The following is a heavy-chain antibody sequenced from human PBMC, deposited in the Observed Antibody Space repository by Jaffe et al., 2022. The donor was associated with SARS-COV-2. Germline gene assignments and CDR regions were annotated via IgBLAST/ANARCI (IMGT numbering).Heavy chain of an antibody. CDR2: ISSSGSTI. V-gene: IGHV3-48*03. CDR3: ARGGLGRDYYDSSAESGVNAFDI. Sequence: EVQLVESGGGLVQPGGSLRLSCAASGFTFSSYEMNWVRQAPGKGLEWVSYISSSGSTIYYADSVKGRFTISRDNAKNSLYLQMNSLRAEDTAVYYCARGGLGRDYYDSSAESGVNAFDIWGQGTMVTVSS. D-gene: IGHD3-22*01. J-gene: IGHJ3*02. CDR1: GFTFSSYE.